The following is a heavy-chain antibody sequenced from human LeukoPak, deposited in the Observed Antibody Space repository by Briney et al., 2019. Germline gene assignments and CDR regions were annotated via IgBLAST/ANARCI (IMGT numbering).Heavy chain of an antibody. Sequence: APVKVSCKASGYTFTSYDINRMRQATGQGLEWVGWMSPNSGNTGYAQKFQGRVTMTRDTSTGTAYLELSSLRSEDSAVYYCVRTPPNWGADFWGQGTLVTVSS. CDR1: GYTFTSYD. J-gene: IGHJ4*02. V-gene: IGHV1-8*01. CDR3: VRTPPNWGADF. CDR2: MSPNSGNT. D-gene: IGHD7-27*01.